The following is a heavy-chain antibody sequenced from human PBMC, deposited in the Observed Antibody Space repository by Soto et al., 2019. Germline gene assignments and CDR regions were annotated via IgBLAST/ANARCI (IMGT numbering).Heavy chain of an antibody. CDR1: GFTFSSYA. Sequence: EVQLVESGGGLVQPGGSLRLSCSASGFTFSSYAMHWVRQAPGKGLEYVSAISSNGGSTYYADSVKGRFTISRDNSKNTLYLQMSSLRAEDTAVYYCVKGPRSSSWSPWARYGMDVWGQGTTVTVSS. D-gene: IGHD6-13*01. CDR2: ISSNGGST. CDR3: VKGPRSSSWSPWARYGMDV. J-gene: IGHJ6*02. V-gene: IGHV3-64D*06.